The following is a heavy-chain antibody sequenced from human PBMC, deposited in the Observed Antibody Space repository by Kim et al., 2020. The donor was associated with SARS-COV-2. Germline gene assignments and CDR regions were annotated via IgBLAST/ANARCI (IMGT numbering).Heavy chain of an antibody. V-gene: IGHV4-34*01. CDR1: GGSFSGYF. J-gene: IGHJ4*02. Sequence: SETLSLTCAVYGGSFSGYFWSWIRQPPGKGLEWIGEINHSGTISYNPSLKSRVTISVDTSKNQFSLKLTSVTAADTAVYYCATHSGPPRGYWGQGTLVTVSS. CDR2: INHSGTI. D-gene: IGHD6-19*01. CDR3: ATHSGPPRGY.